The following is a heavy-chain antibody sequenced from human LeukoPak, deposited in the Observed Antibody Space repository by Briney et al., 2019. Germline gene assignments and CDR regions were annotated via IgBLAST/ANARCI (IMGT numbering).Heavy chain of an antibody. V-gene: IGHV3-74*01. J-gene: IGHJ6*03. CDR3: ARGTWATLYYYYMDV. CDR2: INSDGSST. CDR1: GFTFSSYW. D-gene: IGHD5-24*01. Sequence: GGSLRLSCAAAGFTFSSYWMHWVRQAPGKGLVWVSRINSDGSSTSYADSVKGRFTISRDNAKNTLYLQMNSLRAEDTAVYYCARGTWATLYYYYMDVWGKGTTVTVSS.